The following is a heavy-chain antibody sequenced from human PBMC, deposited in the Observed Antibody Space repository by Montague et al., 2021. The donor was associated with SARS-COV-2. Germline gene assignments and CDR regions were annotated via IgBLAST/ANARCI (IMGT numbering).Heavy chain of an antibody. CDR3: VVVPLGPRGRGFDY. CDR2: INHSGST. V-gene: IGHV4-34*01. D-gene: IGHD2-15*01. Sequence: SETLSLTCAVYGGSFSGYYWNWIRQSPGKGLEWIGEINHSGSTNYNPSLKSRVTISVDTSKNQFPLKLSSVTAADTAVYYCVVVPLGPRGRGFDYWGQGTLVTVSS. J-gene: IGHJ4*02. CDR1: GGSFSGYY.